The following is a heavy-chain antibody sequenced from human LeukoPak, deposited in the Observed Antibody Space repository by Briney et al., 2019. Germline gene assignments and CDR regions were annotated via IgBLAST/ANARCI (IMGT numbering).Heavy chain of an antibody. J-gene: IGHJ3*02. CDR3: ARSSRSWGVFDI. CDR2: ISTGGDDT. D-gene: IGHD7-27*01. Sequence: GASLRLSCAASGFIFSDYTMSWVRQAPGKGLEWVSAISTGGDDTNYADSVKGRFTISRDSSKNTLSLHINSLRAEDTGIYYCARSSRSWGVFDIWGQGTMVTVSS. CDR1: GFIFSDYT. V-gene: IGHV3-23*01.